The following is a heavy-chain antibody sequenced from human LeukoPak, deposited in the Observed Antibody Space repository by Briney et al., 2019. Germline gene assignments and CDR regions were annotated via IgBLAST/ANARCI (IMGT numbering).Heavy chain of an antibody. CDR2: IIWNSGSI. CDR1: GFTFDDYA. CDR3: AKGVIYFGGGYYFDY. D-gene: IGHD1-26*01. Sequence: GRSLRLSCAASGFTFDDYAMHWVRQAPGKGLEWVSGIIWNSGSIGYADSVKGRFTISRDNAKNSLYLQMNSLRAEDMALYYCAKGVIYFGGGYYFDYWGQGTLVTVPS. V-gene: IGHV3-9*03. J-gene: IGHJ4*02.